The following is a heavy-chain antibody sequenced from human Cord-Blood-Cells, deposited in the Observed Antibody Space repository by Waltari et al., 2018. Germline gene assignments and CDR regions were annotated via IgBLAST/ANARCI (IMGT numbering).Heavy chain of an antibody. CDR2: IYYSGST. CDR1: GGSISSSSYY. J-gene: IGHJ5*02. Sequence: QLQLQESGPGLVKPSETLSLTCTVSGGSISSSSYYWGWIRQPPGKGLEWIGSIYYSGSTYYNPPLKSRVTISVDTSKNQFSLKLSSVTAADTAVYYCARRAGIAARNWFDPWGQGTLVTVSS. D-gene: IGHD6-6*01. CDR3: ARRAGIAARNWFDP. V-gene: IGHV4-39*01.